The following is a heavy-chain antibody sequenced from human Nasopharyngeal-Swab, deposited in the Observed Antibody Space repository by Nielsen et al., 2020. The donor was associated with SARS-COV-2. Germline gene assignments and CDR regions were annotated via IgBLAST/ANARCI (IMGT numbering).Heavy chain of an antibody. J-gene: IGHJ6*03. CDR1: GYTFTSYA. V-gene: IGHV1-3*01. CDR3: ARDLSWGSGTNYYYYYYMDV. D-gene: IGHD3-10*01. CDR2: INAGNGNT. Sequence: ASVKVSCKASGYTFTSYAMHWVRQAPAQRLEWMGWINAGNGNTKYSQKFQGRVTITRDTSASTAYMELSSLRSEDTAVYYCARDLSWGSGTNYYYYYYMDVWGKGTTVTVSS.